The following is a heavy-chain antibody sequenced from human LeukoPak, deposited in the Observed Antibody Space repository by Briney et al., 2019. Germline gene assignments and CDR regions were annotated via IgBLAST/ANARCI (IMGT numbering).Heavy chain of an antibody. V-gene: IGHV4-61*02. J-gene: IGHJ6*03. CDR3: ARERGSSWSRSYYMDV. Sequence: PSETLSLTCSVSGGSISRSDDYWGWIRQPAGKGLEWIGRIYTSGSTNSNPSLKSRVTMSVDTSKNQFSLKLSSVTAADTAVYYCARERGSSWSRSYYMDVWGKGTTVTVSS. D-gene: IGHD6-13*01. CDR1: GGSISRSDDY. CDR2: IYTSGST.